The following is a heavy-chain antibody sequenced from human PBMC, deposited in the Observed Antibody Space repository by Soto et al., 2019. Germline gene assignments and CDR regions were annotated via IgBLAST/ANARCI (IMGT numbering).Heavy chain of an antibody. CDR3: ARCMSFDGSGYVFFDS. J-gene: IGHJ4*02. D-gene: IGHD3-10*01. V-gene: IGHV3-21*01. Sequence: GGSLRLSCAASGFTFSGHTINWVRQAPGKGLEWVSSVSRSSSYIYYADSVKGRFTVSRDDAEKSLYLQMNSLRAEDTAIYYCARCMSFDGSGYVFFDSWGQGTQVTVSS. CDR1: GFTFSGHT. CDR2: VSRSSSYI.